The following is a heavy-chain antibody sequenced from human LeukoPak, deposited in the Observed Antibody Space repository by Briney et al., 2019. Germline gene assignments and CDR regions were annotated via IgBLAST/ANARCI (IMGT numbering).Heavy chain of an antibody. CDR2: ISGGTFST. CDR3: VKDHGYASGWYFDY. CDR1: GFTFSSYA. V-gene: IGHV3-23*01. D-gene: IGHD6-19*01. Sequence: GGSLRLSCAASGFTFSSYAMHWVRQAPGKGLQWVSGISGGTFSTYYADSVKGRFTISRDNSKNTLYLQMNSLRAEDTALYFCVKDHGYASGWYFDYWGQGALVTVSS. J-gene: IGHJ4*02.